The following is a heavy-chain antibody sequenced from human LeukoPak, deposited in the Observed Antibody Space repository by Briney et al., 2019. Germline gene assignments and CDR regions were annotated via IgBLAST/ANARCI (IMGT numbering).Heavy chain of an antibody. D-gene: IGHD5-18*01. J-gene: IGHJ4*02. CDR2: ISKTITTI. V-gene: IGHV3-48*01. CDR3: ARDGGFSYEIDY. CDR1: GFTFSSYS. Sequence: GGFLRLSCAASGFTFSSYSMNWVRQAPGKGLEWVSYISKTITTIYYADSVKGRFTISRDNARNSLYLQMNSLGAEDTAVYYCARDGGFSYEIDYWGQGTLVTVSS.